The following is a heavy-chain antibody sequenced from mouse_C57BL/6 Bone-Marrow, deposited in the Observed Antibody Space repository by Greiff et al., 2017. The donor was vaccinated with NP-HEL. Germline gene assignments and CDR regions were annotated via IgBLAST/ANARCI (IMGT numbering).Heavy chain of an antibody. CDR2: IHPNSGST. D-gene: IGHD1-1*01. J-gene: IGHJ3*01. CDR3: ARTEGIVRWFAY. V-gene: IGHV1-64*01. Sequence: VQLKQPGAELVKPGASVKLSCKASGYTFTSYWMHWVKQRPGQGLEWIGMIHPNSGSTNYNEKFKSKATLTVDKSSSTAYMQLSSLTSEDSAVYYCARTEGIVRWFAYWGQGTLVTVSA. CDR1: GYTFTSYW.